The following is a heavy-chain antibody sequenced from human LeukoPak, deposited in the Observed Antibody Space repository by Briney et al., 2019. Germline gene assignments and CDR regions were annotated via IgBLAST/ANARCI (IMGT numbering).Heavy chain of an antibody. CDR1: GYSFSSGYY. Sequence: PSETLSLTCTVSGYSFSSGYYWGWIRQPPGKGLEWIGSIYYSGSTYYNPSLKSRVTISVDMSKNQFSLKLSSVTAADTAVYYCARIKGRLSWFDPWGQGTLVTVSS. CDR3: ARIKGRLSWFDP. CDR2: IYYSGST. V-gene: IGHV4-38-2*02. J-gene: IGHJ5*02.